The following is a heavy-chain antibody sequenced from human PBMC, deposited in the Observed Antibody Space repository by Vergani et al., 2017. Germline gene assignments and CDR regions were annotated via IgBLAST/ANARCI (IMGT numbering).Heavy chain of an antibody. CDR2: IYWNDDK. J-gene: IGHJ4*02. V-gene: IGHV2-5*01. CDR1: GFSLSTSGVG. CDR3: AHSNRFGQFRGIDY. D-gene: IGHD3-10*01. Sequence: QITLKESGPTLVKPTQTLTLTCTFSGFSLSTSGVGVGWIRQPPGKALEWLALIYWNDDKRYSQSLKSRLTITKDTSKNQVVLTMTNMDPVDTATYYCAHSNRFGQFRGIDYWGQGTLVTVSS.